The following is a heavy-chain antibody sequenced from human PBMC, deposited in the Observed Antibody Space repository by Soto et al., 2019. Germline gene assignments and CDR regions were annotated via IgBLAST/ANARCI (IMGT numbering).Heavy chain of an antibody. V-gene: IGHV3-23*01. D-gene: IGHD6-19*01. Sequence: EVQILESGGGLIQPGEFLRLSCAASGFTFSTYTMSWVRQAPEKGLEWVSSISASGGSTYYADSVKGRFTIFRDNSNNTLFLHMSRLRADDTAVYYCASEVAVGLFDYWGQGTLVTVSS. CDR1: GFTFSTYT. J-gene: IGHJ4*02. CDR2: ISASGGST. CDR3: ASEVAVGLFDY.